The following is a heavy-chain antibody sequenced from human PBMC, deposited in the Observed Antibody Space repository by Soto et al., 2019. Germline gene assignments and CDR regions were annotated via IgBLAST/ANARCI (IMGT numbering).Heavy chain of an antibody. D-gene: IGHD5-12*01. CDR2: IYYSGST. CDR3: ARAKGGYDLGSYYYYYYGMDV. V-gene: IGHV4-59*01. Sequence: QVQLQESGPGLVKPSETLSLTCTVSGGSISSYYWSWIRQPPGKGLEWIGYIYYSGSTNYNPSLKSRVTISVDTSKNQFSLKLSSVTAADTAVYYCARAKGGYDLGSYYYYYYGMDVWGQGTTVTVSS. J-gene: IGHJ6*02. CDR1: GGSISSYY.